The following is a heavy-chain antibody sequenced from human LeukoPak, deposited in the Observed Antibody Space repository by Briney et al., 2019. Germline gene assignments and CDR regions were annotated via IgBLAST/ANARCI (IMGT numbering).Heavy chain of an antibody. V-gene: IGHV1-18*01. Sequence: ASVKVSCKASGYTFTSYGISWVRQAPGQGLEWMGWISAYNGNTNYAQKLQGRVTMTTDTSTSTAYMELRSLRSDDTAVYYCGTIFGVVANDAFDFWGQGTMVTVSS. D-gene: IGHD3-3*01. J-gene: IGHJ3*01. CDR2: ISAYNGNT. CDR3: GTIFGVVANDAFDF. CDR1: GYTFTSYG.